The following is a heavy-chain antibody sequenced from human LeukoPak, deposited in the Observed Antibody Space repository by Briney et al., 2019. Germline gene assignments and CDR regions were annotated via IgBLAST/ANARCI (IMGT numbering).Heavy chain of an antibody. CDR2: INPNSGGT. D-gene: IGHD3-22*01. Sequence: ASVKVSCKASGYTFTGYYMHWVRQAPGQGLEWMGWINPNSGGTNYAQKFQGRVPMTRDTSISTAYMELSRLRSDDTAVYYCARVGYYYDSSGYYYDYWGQGTLVTVSS. CDR3: ARVGYYYDSSGYYYDY. J-gene: IGHJ4*02. V-gene: IGHV1-2*02. CDR1: GYTFTGYY.